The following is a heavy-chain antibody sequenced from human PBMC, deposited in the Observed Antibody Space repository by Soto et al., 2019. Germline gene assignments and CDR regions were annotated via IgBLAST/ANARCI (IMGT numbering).Heavy chain of an antibody. V-gene: IGHV4-34*01. D-gene: IGHD5-12*01. J-gene: IGHJ4*02. Sequence: PSETLSLTCAVYGGSFSGYYWSWIRQPPGKGLEWIGEINHSGSTNYNPSLKSRVTISVDTSKNQFSLKLSSVTAADTAVYYCARDATIVATIRRGGLDYWGQGTLVTVSS. CDR1: GGSFSGYY. CDR2: INHSGST. CDR3: ARDATIVATIRRGGLDY.